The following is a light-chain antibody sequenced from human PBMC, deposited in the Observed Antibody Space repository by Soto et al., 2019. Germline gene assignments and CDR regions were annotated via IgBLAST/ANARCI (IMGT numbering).Light chain of an antibody. J-gene: IGKJ1*01. CDR3: QQGSNLSWT. CDR2: DAS. V-gene: IGKV3-11*01. CDR1: QSVSSY. Sequence: ELVLTQSPATLSLSPGERATLSCRASQSVSSYLAWYQQKPGQAPRLLIYDASNRTTGIPARFSGSGSGTDFTLTISSLEPVTFAVCYCQQGSNLSWTLGKGTKLDSK.